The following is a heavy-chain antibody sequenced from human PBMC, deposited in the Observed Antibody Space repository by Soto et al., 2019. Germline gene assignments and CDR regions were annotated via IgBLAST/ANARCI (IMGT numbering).Heavy chain of an antibody. V-gene: IGHV3-30-3*01. J-gene: IGHJ5*02. D-gene: IGHD3-16*01. Sequence: QVQLVESGGGVVQPGRSLRLSCAASGFTFSSYAMHWVRQAPGKGLEWVAVISYDGSNKYYADSVKGRFTISRDNSKNTLYQQMNSLRAEDTAVYYCARGGMYPDGGPWGQGTLVTVSS. CDR2: ISYDGSNK. CDR1: GFTFSSYA. CDR3: ARGGMYPDGGP.